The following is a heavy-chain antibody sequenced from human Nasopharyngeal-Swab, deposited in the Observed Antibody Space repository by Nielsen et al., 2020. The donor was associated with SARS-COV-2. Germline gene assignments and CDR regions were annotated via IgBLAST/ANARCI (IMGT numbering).Heavy chain of an antibody. CDR1: GGSISSGGYY. CDR3: ARAPIVVVITHFDY. D-gene: IGHD3-22*01. V-gene: IGHV4-31*03. Sequence: SETLSLTCTVSGGSISSGGYYWSWIRQHPGKGLEWIGYIYYSGITYYNPSLKSRVTISVDTSKNQFSLKLSSVTAADTAVYYCARAPIVVVITHFDYWGQGTLVTVSS. J-gene: IGHJ4*02. CDR2: IYYSGIT.